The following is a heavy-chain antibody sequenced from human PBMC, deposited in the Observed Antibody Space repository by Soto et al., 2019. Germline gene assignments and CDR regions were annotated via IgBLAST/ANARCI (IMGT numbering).Heavy chain of an antibody. V-gene: IGHV1-18*04. CDR3: ARSYNYGSYWYFDL. Sequence: GSSVKVSCKASGYTFSDYGITWVRQAPGQGLEWMGWISISSGNTHFEESLQGRVTMTSDKTSTAYMELWRLRSDDSAMYYCARSYNYGSYWYFDLWGRGTLVIVSS. D-gene: IGHD3-10*01. CDR2: ISISSGNT. J-gene: IGHJ2*01. CDR1: GYTFSDYG.